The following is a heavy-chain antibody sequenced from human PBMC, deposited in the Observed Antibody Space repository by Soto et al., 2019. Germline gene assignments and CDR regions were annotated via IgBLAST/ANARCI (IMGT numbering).Heavy chain of an antibody. CDR1: GASINDYY. J-gene: IGHJ5*02. CDR3: ARANSSTWYKLEYKWFDP. V-gene: IGHV4-59*01. Sequence: SETLSLTCTVSGASINDYYWSWIRQTPGKGLEWVGFMYYSETTKYNPSLKGRVNMSLDTSKNQVSLHLKSVTAADTAVYYCARANSSTWYKLEYKWFDPWGQGTLVTAPQ. D-gene: IGHD6-13*01. CDR2: MYYSETT.